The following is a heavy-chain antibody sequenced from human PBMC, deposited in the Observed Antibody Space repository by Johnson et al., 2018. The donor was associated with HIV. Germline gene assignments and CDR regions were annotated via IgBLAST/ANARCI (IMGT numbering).Heavy chain of an antibody. J-gene: IGHJ3*02. CDR3: KAIFGGFCI. CDR2: VKSKANGGTI. V-gene: IGHV3-15*01. Sequence: EVQLVESGGGLVKPGGSLRLSCAASGFTFNYAWMTWVRQAPGKGLEWVGRVKSKANGGTIDYAAPVKGRFTISRDDSKNTLYLQMNSLKTEDTAVYYCKAIFGGFCILGQGTMGTVSS. CDR1: GFTFNYAW. D-gene: IGHD3-3*01.